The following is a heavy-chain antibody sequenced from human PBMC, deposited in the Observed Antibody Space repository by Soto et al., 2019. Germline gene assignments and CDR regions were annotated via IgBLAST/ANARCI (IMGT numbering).Heavy chain of an antibody. D-gene: IGHD3-22*01. Sequence: QVQLVESGGGVVQPGRSLRLSCAASGFTFSSYGMHWVRQAPGKGLEWVAVISYDGSNKYYADSVKGRFTISRDNSKNTLYLQMNSLRAEDTAVYYCAKRTGGYYYDSSGYGTFDYWGQGTLVTVSS. V-gene: IGHV3-30*18. J-gene: IGHJ4*02. CDR1: GFTFSSYG. CDR3: AKRTGGYYYDSSGYGTFDY. CDR2: ISYDGSNK.